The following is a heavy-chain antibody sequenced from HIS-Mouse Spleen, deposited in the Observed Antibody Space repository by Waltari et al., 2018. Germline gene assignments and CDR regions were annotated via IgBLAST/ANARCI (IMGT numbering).Heavy chain of an antibody. V-gene: IGHV1-18*01. J-gene: IGHJ4*02. CDR3: ARDSQAGYYDSSGYYFDY. CDR1: GYTFTSYG. D-gene: IGHD3-22*01. CDR2: ISAYNGNT. Sequence: QVQLVQSGAEVKKPGASVKVSCKASGYTFTSYGISWVRQAPGQGLEWMGWISAYNGNTNYAQKLQGRVTMTTDTSTSTAYMELRSLRSDDTAVYYCARDSQAGYYDSSGYYFDYWGQGTLVTVSS.